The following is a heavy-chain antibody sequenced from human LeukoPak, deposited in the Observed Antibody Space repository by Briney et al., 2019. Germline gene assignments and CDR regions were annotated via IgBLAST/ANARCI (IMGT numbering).Heavy chain of an antibody. Sequence: ASVKVSCKASGYTFTSYGISWVRQAPGQGLAWMGWISAYNGNTNYAQKLQGRVTMTTDTSTSTAYMELRSLRSDDTAVYYCARERGETYYDILTGYYPYGMDVWGQGTTVTVSS. CDR2: ISAYNGNT. V-gene: IGHV1-18*01. D-gene: IGHD3-9*01. CDR3: ARERGETYYDILTGYYPYGMDV. J-gene: IGHJ6*02. CDR1: GYTFTSYG.